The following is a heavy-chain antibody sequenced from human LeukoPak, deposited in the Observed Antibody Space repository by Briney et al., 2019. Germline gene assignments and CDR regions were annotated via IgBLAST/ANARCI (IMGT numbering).Heavy chain of an antibody. CDR3: ARDLDCGGNSVDY. Sequence: GGSLRLACAASGFTFSSYSMNWVRQAPGKGLEWVSSISSSSSYIYYADSVKGRFTISRDNAKNSLYLQMNSLRAEDTAVYYCARDLDCGGNSVDYWGQGTLVTVSS. V-gene: IGHV3-21*01. CDR1: GFTFSSYS. J-gene: IGHJ4*02. CDR2: ISSSSSYI. D-gene: IGHD4-23*01.